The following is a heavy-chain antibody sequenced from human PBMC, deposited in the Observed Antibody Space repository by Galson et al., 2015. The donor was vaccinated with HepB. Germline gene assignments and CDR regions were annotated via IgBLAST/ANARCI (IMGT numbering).Heavy chain of an antibody. CDR3: SRDHYSDYAIDY. Sequence: SLRLSCAASGFTFSSYSMNWVRQAPGKGLEWVSSISSSPNFIYYADSVKGRFTISRDNAKNSLYLQMNSLRAEDTAVYYCSRDHYSDYAIDYWGQGTLVTVSS. D-gene: IGHD4-11*01. J-gene: IGHJ4*02. CDR2: ISSSPNFI. CDR1: GFTFSSYS. V-gene: IGHV3-21*01.